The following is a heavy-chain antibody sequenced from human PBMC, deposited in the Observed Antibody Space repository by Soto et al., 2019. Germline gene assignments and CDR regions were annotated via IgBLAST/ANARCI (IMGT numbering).Heavy chain of an antibody. J-gene: IGHJ5*02. D-gene: IGHD4-17*01. CDR1: GDSVSKYY. CDR2: IHSTRSP. V-gene: IGHV4-4*07. Sequence: AETLSLTCTVSGDSVSKYYWNWIRQPAGKGLEWIGRIHSTRSPNYNPSLKSRVTMSVDTSKNQFSLKLNLTSVTAADTAVYYCARSPAYGDYANLDTWGQGTLVTVSS. CDR3: ARSPAYGDYANLDT.